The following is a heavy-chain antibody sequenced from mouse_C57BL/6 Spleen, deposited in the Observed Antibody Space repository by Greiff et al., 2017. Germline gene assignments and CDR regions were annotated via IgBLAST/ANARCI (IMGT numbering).Heavy chain of an antibody. CDR1: GYTFTSYW. CDR2: IDPKSGGT. J-gene: IGHJ3*01. CDR3: ARLDGS. V-gene: IGHV1-72*01. Sequence: QVHVKQPGAELVKPGASVKLSCKASGYTFTSYWMHWVKQRPGRGLEWIGRIDPKSGGTKYNEKFKSKATLTVDKPSSTASMQLSSLTSEASAVYYCARLDGSWGQGTLVTVSA. D-gene: IGHD2-3*01.